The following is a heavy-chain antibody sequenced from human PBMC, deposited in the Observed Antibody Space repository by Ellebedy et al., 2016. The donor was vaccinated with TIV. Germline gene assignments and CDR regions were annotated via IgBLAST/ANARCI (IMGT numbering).Heavy chain of an antibody. CDR2: ITSSSSYI. Sequence: GGSLRLSXAASGFTFSNAWMNWVRQAPGKGLEWVSSITSSSSYIYYADSVKGRFTISRDNAKNSLYLQMNSLRAEDTAVYYCARDPYSGGYYAYYYYYMDLWGKGTTVTVSS. CDR3: ARDPYSGGYYAYYYYYMDL. CDR1: GFTFSNAW. V-gene: IGHV3-21*01. J-gene: IGHJ6*03. D-gene: IGHD1-26*01.